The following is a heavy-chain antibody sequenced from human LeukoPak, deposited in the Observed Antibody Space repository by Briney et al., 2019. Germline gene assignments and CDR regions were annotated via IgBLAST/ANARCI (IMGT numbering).Heavy chain of an antibody. CDR1: GFTFSSYG. D-gene: IGHD3-22*01. CDR2: IRYDGSNK. J-gene: IGHJ4*02. Sequence: GGSLRLSCAASGFTFSSYGMHWVRQAPGKGLEWVTFIRYDGSNKYYADSVKGRFTISRDNSKNTLYLQMNSLRAADTAVYYCAKDPTHYRVWDDYDSTVLSYWGQGTLVTASS. V-gene: IGHV3-30*02. CDR3: AKDPTHYRVWDDYDSTVLSY.